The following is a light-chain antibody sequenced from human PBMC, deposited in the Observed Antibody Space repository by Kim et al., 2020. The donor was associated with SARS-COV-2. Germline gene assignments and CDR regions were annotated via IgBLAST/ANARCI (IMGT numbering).Light chain of an antibody. CDR2: GAS. Sequence: SSREAHARSCRARQSIGRNYFAWHRHKPDQARSPLIYGASSRAAGLPDRFSGSGSGTDFTLTITRLEPEDFAVYYCQQYSSSPATFGEGTKVDIK. CDR3: QQYSSSPAT. CDR1: QSIGRNY. V-gene: IGKV3-20*01. J-gene: IGKJ1*01.